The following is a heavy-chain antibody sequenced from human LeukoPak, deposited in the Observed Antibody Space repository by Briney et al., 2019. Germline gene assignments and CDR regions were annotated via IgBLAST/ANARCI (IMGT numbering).Heavy chain of an antibody. V-gene: IGHV3-9*01. CDR1: GFTFDDYA. CDR2: ISWNSGSI. D-gene: IGHD4-17*01. J-gene: IGHJ4*02. Sequence: PGGSLRLSCAASGFTFDDYAMHWVRQAPGKGLEWVSGISWNSGSIGYADSVKGRFTISRDNAKNSLYLQMNSLRAEDTALYYCAKASLKQLDYGDYVVEYYFDYWGQGTLVTVSS. CDR3: AKASLKQLDYGDYVVEYYFDY.